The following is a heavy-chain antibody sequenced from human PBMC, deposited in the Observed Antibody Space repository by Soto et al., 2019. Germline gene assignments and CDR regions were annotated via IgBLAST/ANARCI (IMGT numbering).Heavy chain of an antibody. CDR3: AGDECSSLCYFAY. CDR1: GFTFSSKS. V-gene: IGHV3-23*01. Sequence: EVQLLESGGGLVQPGGFLRLSCAASGFTFSSKSMSWVRQPPGKGLEWVSGISGSGGSTYYADSVKGRFTISRDNSKNTVFLQVYRLRVEDAAVYYCAGDECSSLCYFAYWGQGTLVSVSS. D-gene: IGHD6-13*01. CDR2: ISGSGGST. J-gene: IGHJ4*02.